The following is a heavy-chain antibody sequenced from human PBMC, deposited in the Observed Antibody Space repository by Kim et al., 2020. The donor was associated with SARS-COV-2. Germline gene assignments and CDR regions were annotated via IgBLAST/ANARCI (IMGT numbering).Heavy chain of an antibody. D-gene: IGHD1-20*01. V-gene: IGHV4-59*01. J-gene: IGHJ3*01. CDR3: ARVPYRGDNSRWATDV. Sequence: SETLSLTCTVSGASISNYYWSWIRQPPGKGLEWIWYMYYSGITKYNPSLQIRVAISIDTPKNQITLKLKSVTAADTARYYCARVPYRGDNSRWATDVWG. CDR1: GASISNYY. CDR2: MYYSGIT.